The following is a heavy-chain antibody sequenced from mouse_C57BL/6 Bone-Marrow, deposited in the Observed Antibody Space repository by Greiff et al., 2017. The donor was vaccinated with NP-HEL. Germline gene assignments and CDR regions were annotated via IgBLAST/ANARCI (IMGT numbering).Heavy chain of an antibody. CDR1: GFTFSSYA. CDR3: ARKLYYSNFAY. V-gene: IGHV5-4*03. J-gene: IGHJ3*01. D-gene: IGHD2-5*01. Sequence: EVMLVESGGGLVKPGGSLKLSCAASGFTFSSYAMSWVRQTPEKRLEWVATISDGGSYTYYPDNVKGRFTISRDNAKNNLYLQMGHLKSEDTAMYYCARKLYYSNFAYWGQGTLVTVSA. CDR2: ISDGGSYT.